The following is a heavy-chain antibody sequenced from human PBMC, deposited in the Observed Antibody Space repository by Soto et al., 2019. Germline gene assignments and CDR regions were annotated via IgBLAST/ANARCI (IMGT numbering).Heavy chain of an antibody. CDR1: GGTFSSYA. Sequence: QVQLVQSGAEVKKPGSSVKVSCKASGGTFSSYAISWVRQAPGQGLEWMGGIIPIFGTANYAQKFQGRVTITADESTNTAYMELSSLRSEDTAVYYCARSSSSWYYFSKNNWFDPWGQGTLVTVSS. V-gene: IGHV1-69*01. CDR2: IIPIFGTA. J-gene: IGHJ5*02. CDR3: ARSSSSWYYFSKNNWFDP. D-gene: IGHD6-13*01.